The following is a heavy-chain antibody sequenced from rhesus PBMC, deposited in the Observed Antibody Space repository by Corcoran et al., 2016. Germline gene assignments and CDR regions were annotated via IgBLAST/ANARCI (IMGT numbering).Heavy chain of an antibody. V-gene: IGHV4S18*01. J-gene: IGHJ3*01. Sequence: QVQLQEAGPGLVKPSETLSHTCAVSGGSSSSRKCWRLTRPAPGKRLEWIGDIYSKTEMTHYYPSLKYRFTSSKDTSQNQFSLKLSAVTSADTAVYYCARLSMELEQLAFDFWGQGLRVTGSS. D-gene: IGHD1-20*01. CDR3: ARLSMELEQLAFDF. CDR2: IYSKTEMT. CDR1: GGSSSSRKC.